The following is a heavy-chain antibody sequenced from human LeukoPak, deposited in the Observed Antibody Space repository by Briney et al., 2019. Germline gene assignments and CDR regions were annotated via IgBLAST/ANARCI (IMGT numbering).Heavy chain of an antibody. J-gene: IGHJ4*02. Sequence: SETLSLTCTVSGYSISSGYYWGWIRQPPGKGLEWIGSIYHSGSTYYNPSLKSRVTISIDTSKNQFSLRLNSVTAADTAVYYCARGDYYASGTLDYWGQGTLVSVSS. CDR2: IYHSGST. CDR1: GYSISSGYY. CDR3: ARGDYYASGTLDY. V-gene: IGHV4-38-2*02. D-gene: IGHD3-10*01.